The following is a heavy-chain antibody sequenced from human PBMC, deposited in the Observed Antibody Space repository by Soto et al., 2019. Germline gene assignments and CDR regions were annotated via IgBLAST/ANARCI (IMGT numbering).Heavy chain of an antibody. CDR2: IYYSGTK. V-gene: IGHV4-31*03. Sequence: QVQLQESGPGLVKPSQTLSLTCTVSGDSINNGDCYWSWLRQLPGKGLEWIGYIYYSGTKYYNPSLKSRVSMSVDTSKNQFSLNLTSVTAADTAVYYCAREKEDDSGDYNAFDIWRQGTVVTVSS. CDR1: GDSINNGDCY. CDR3: AREKEDDSGDYNAFDI. J-gene: IGHJ3*02. D-gene: IGHD4-17*01.